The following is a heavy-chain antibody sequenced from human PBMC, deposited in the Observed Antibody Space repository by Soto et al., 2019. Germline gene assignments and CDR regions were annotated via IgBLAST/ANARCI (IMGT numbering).Heavy chain of an antibody. V-gene: IGHV3-23*01. J-gene: IGHJ4*02. Sequence: EVQLWESGGGLVQPGGSLRLSCAASGFTFSRYAMNWVRQAPGKGLEWVSSISYSDHSTYYADSVKGRFTISRDNSKETLYLKMNNLGAEDTAVYYCARRGGSNGWGDFDSWGQGTLVSVSS. CDR2: ISYSDHST. D-gene: IGHD6-19*01. CDR3: ARRGGSNGWGDFDS. CDR1: GFTFSRYA.